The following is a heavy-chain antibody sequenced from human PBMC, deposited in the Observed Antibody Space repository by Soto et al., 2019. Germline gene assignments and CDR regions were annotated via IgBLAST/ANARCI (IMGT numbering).Heavy chain of an antibody. CDR2: ISYDGSNK. D-gene: IGHD4-17*01. Sequence: QVQLVESGGGVVQPGRSLRLSCAASGFTFSSYAMHWVRQAPGKGLEWVAVISYDGSNKYYADSVKGRFTISRDNFKNTLYLQINSLRAEDTAVYYCARTPMTTERYFDYWGQGTLLTVSS. CDR3: ARTPMTTERYFDY. J-gene: IGHJ4*02. CDR1: GFTFSSYA. V-gene: IGHV3-30-3*01.